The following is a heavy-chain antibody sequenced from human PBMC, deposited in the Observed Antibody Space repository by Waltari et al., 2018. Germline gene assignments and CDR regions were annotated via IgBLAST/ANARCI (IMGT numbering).Heavy chain of an antibody. CDR1: GFTFSSYW. J-gene: IGHJ6*03. V-gene: IGHV3-7*01. Sequence: EVQLVESGGGLVQPGGSLRLSCAASGFTFSSYWMSWVRQAPGKGLEWVANIKQDGSEKYYVDPVKGRFTISRDNAKNSLYLQMNSLRAEDTAVYYCARKGFPPKYYYYYMDVWGKGTTVTVSS. CDR3: ARKGFPPKYYYYYMDV. CDR2: IKQDGSEK.